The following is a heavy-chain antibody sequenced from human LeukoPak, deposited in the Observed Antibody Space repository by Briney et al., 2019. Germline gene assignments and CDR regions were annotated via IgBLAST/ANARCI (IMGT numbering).Heavy chain of an antibody. CDR3: ARALGDEAY. J-gene: IGHJ4*02. D-gene: IGHD3-16*01. Sequence: SVKVSCKASGYTFTKYGISWVRQAPGQGLEWMGWINTMNGNTNYAQKFQGRVTVTIDTSTSTAFMELRSLRYDDTAVYYCARALGDEAYWGQGTLVTVSS. CDR2: INTMNGNT. V-gene: IGHV1-18*04. CDR1: GYTFTKYG.